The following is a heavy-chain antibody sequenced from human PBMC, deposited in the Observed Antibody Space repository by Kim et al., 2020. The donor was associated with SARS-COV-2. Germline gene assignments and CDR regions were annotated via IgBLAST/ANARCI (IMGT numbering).Heavy chain of an antibody. D-gene: IGHD1-26*01. CDR2: IRTKAYGGTT. CDR3: SRELLTVPDYYYMDV. CDR1: GFTFGDYA. J-gene: IGHJ6*03. Sequence: GGSLRLSCRTSGFTFGDYAMSWVRQAPGKGLEWVGFIRTKAYGGTTDYAASVKGRFIISRDDSKGIAYLQMNSLKTEDTAVYYCSRELLTVPDYYYMDVWGRGTTVTVSS. V-gene: IGHV3-49*04.